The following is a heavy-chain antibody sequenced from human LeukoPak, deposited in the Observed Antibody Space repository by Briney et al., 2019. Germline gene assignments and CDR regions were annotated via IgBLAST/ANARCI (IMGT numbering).Heavy chain of an antibody. CDR3: ASRIVGAHAGFDY. J-gene: IGHJ4*02. D-gene: IGHD1-26*01. CDR2: IYHSGST. CDR1: GYSISSGYY. Sequence: SETLSLTCTVSGYSISSGYYWGWIRQPPGKGLEWIGSIYHSGSTYYNPSLKSRVTISVDTSKNQFSLKLGSVTAADTAVYYCASRIVGAHAGFDYWGQGTLVTVSS. V-gene: IGHV4-38-2*02.